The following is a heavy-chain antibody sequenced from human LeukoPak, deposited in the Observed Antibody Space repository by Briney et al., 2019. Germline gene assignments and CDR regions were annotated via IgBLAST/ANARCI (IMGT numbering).Heavy chain of an antibody. CDR2: INPTSGAT. V-gene: IGHV1-2*02. CDR3: ALYDYIWNWFDP. Sequence: GASVKVSCKPSGYTFTVYYIHWVRQAPRQGLEWMGWINPTSGATNYAQKFQGRVTMTRDTSISTAYMELSRLRSDDTAVYYCALYDYIWNWFDPWGQGTLVTVSS. J-gene: IGHJ5*02. D-gene: IGHD3-16*01. CDR1: GYTFTVYY.